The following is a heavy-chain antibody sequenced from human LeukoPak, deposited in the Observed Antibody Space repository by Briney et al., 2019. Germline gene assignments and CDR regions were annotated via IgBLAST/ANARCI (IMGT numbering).Heavy chain of an antibody. D-gene: IGHD3-10*01. CDR3: ARATPYYYGSGRFQGPYYFDY. J-gene: IGHJ4*02. V-gene: IGHV4-30-4*07. CDR2: IYYSGST. Sequence: SETLSLTCAVSGGSISSGGYSWSWIRQPPGKGLEWIGYIYYSGSTDYNPSLKSRVTISVDTSKNQFSLKLSSVTAADTAVYYCARATPYYYGSGRFQGPYYFDYWGQGALVTVSS. CDR1: GGSISSGGYS.